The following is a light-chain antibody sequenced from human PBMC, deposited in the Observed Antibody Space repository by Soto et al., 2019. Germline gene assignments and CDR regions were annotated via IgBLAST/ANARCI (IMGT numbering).Light chain of an antibody. CDR3: QKYGSSL. V-gene: IGKV3-20*01. CDR2: GAS. Sequence: ILLTHSPATLSVSPVEIATLSCRASQSVSSSYLAWYQQKPGQAPRLLIYGASSRATGIPDRFSGSGSGTDFTLTISRLEPEDFAVYYCQKYGSSLFGQGTRLEIK. CDR1: QSVSSSY. J-gene: IGKJ5*01.